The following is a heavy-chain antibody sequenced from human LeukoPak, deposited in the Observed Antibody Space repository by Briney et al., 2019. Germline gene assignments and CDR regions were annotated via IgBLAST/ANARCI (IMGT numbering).Heavy chain of an antibody. CDR1: GGSISSSSYY. V-gene: IGHV4-39*07. Sequence: SETLSLTCTVSGGSISSSSYYWGWIRQPPEKGLEWIGSIYYTGSAYYNPSLKSRVTISVDTSKNQFSLKLSSVTAADTAVYYCARVIYSDTSGYFDSWDQGTLVTVSS. D-gene: IGHD3-22*01. CDR3: ARVIYSDTSGYFDS. J-gene: IGHJ5*01. CDR2: IYYTGSA.